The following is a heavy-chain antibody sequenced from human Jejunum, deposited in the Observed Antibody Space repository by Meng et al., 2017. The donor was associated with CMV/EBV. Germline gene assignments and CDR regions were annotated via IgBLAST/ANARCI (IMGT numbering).Heavy chain of an antibody. CDR2: IKQDGSDK. J-gene: IGHJ4*02. CDR3: ARFGGLFDY. Sequence: SCAASGFAFTPCWMSWVRQAPGKGLEWVANIKQDGSDKYYVDSVKGRFTISRDNAKNSLYLQMNSLRAEDTAVYYCARFGGLFDYCGQGTLVTVSS. D-gene: IGHD3-16*01. V-gene: IGHV3-7*01. CDR1: GFAFTPCW.